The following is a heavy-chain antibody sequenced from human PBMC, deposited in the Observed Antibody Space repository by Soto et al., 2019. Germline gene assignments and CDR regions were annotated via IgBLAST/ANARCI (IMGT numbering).Heavy chain of an antibody. CDR2: ISGSGHST. CDR3: AKDGSTTWNYYFDS. Sequence: GGSLRLSCAASGFTFNRYAMSWVRQAPGKGLDWVSAISGSGHSTYYTDSVKGRFTISRDNSKNTLFLQMNSLTAEDTAVYYCAKDGSTTWNYYFDSWGQGILVTVSS. J-gene: IGHJ4*02. D-gene: IGHD2-2*01. V-gene: IGHV3-23*01. CDR1: GFTFNRYA.